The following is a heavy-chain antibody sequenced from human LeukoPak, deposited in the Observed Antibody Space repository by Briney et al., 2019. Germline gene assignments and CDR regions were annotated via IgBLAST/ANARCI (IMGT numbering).Heavy chain of an antibody. CDR1: GFTFSSYA. CDR3: AKNSEYPGGGFDY. Sequence: GGSLRLSCAASGFTFSSYAMSWVRQAPGEGLEWVSAISGSGGSTYYADSVKGRFTISRDNSKNTLYLQMNSLRAEDTAVYYCAKNSEYPGGGFDYWGQGTLVTVSS. CDR2: ISGSGGST. V-gene: IGHV3-23*01. D-gene: IGHD2/OR15-2a*01. J-gene: IGHJ4*02.